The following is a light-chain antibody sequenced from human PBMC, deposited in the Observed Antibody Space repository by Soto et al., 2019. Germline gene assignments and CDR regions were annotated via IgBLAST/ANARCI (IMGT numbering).Light chain of an antibody. CDR2: EVS. CDR3: SSYTSSSTLV. V-gene: IGLV2-14*01. Sequence: QSVLTQPASVSGSPGQSITISFTGTSSDVGCYNYVSWYQQHPGKAPKLMIYEVSNRPSGVSNRFSGSKSGNTASLTISGLQAEDEADYYCSSYTSSSTLVFGTGTKVTVL. CDR1: SSDVGCYNY. J-gene: IGLJ1*01.